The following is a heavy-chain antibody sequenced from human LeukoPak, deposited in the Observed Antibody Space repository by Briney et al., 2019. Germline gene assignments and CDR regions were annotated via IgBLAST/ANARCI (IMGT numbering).Heavy chain of an antibody. CDR2: IYYSGST. V-gene: IGHV4-39*01. CDR1: GGSITSSSYY. J-gene: IGHJ4*02. D-gene: IGHD3-10*01. CDR3: ARQGYYGSGVDY. Sequence: SETLSLTCTVSGGSITSSSYYWGWIRQPPGKGLEWIGSIYYSGSTYYNPSLKSRVTISADTSKNQFSLKLSSVTAADTAVYYCARQGYYGSGVDYWGQGTLVTVSS.